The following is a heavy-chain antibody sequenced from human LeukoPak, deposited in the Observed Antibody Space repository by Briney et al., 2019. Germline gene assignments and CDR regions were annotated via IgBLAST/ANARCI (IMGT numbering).Heavy chain of an antibody. CDR1: GFTFVSHG. D-gene: IGHD4-17*01. CDR2: ISPGSTTI. J-gene: IGHJ4*02. Sequence: GGSLRLSCAASGFTFVSHGMIWVRQAPGKGLEWLSYISPGSTTINSADSVKDRFTTPRDKVKSSLFLQMNSLRAEDTAVYYCARVRGPTVTTMYFDYWGQGALVTVPS. CDR3: ARVRGPTVTTMYFDY. V-gene: IGHV3-48*01.